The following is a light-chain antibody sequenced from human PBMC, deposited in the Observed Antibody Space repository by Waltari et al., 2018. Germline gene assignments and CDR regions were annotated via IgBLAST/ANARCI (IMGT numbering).Light chain of an antibody. V-gene: IGLV2-23*01. Sequence: HSALPHPASVSGSPGQSITLSCTGTASDVGGYNLVSWYQQHPGKAPKLMIYEGSKRPSGVSNRFSGSKSGNTASLTISGLQAEDEADYYCCSYAGSSTWVFGGGTKLTVL. CDR3: CSYAGSSTWV. CDR1: ASDVGGYNL. CDR2: EGS. J-gene: IGLJ3*02.